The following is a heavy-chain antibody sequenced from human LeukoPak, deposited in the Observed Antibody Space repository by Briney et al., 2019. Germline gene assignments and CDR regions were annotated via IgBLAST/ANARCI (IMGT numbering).Heavy chain of an antibody. J-gene: IGHJ4*02. V-gene: IGHV4-4*07. Sequence: SETLSLTCTVSGGSISSYYWSWIRQPAGKGLEWIGRVYSDESTIYNPSLKSRVTISVDTSRNQFSLNLSSATAADTAVYYCATWSSSSGEVYWGQGTLVTVSS. CDR3: ATWSSSSGEVY. D-gene: IGHD6-6*01. CDR1: GGSISSYY. CDR2: VYSDEST.